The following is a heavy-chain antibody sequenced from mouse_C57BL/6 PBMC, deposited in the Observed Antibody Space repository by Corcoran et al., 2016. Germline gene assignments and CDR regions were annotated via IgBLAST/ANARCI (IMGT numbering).Heavy chain of an antibody. Sequence: QVQLQQSGPELEKPGASVKISCKASGYTFTDYYINWVKQRPGQGLEWIGWIFPGSGSTYYNEKFKGKATLTVDKSSSTAYMLLSSLTSEDSAVYFCASPYGSSSWYFDVWGTGTTVTVSS. J-gene: IGHJ1*03. CDR1: GYTFTDYY. CDR2: IFPGSGST. V-gene: IGHV1-75*01. D-gene: IGHD1-1*01. CDR3: ASPYGSSSWYFDV.